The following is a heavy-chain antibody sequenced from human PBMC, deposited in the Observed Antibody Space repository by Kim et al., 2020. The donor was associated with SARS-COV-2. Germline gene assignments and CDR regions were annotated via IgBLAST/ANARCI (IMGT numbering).Heavy chain of an antibody. J-gene: IGHJ6*02. Sequence: SETLSLTCAVYGVSFSGYYWSWIRQPPGKGLEWIGEINHSGSTNYNPSLKSRVTISVDTSKNQFSLKLSSVTAADTAVYYCARGLPPRYYYGSGSYYSGRFGGYYYYGMDVWGQGTTVTVSS. D-gene: IGHD3-10*01. CDR1: GVSFSGYY. V-gene: IGHV4-34*01. CDR3: ARGLPPRYYYGSGSYYSGRFGGYYYYGMDV. CDR2: INHSGST.